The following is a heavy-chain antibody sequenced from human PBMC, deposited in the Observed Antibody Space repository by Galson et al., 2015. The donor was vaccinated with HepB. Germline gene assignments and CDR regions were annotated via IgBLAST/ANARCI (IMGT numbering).Heavy chain of an antibody. CDR3: TTFLEMTTVQY. CDR2: IKKKSEGGTT. Sequence: SLRLSCAASGFTFRNAWMSWVRQAPGKGLEWVGRIKKKSEGGTTDYAAPVKGRFTISRDYSKNTLYLEMNSLKTEDTALYYCTTFLEMTTVQYWGQGTLVTVSS. J-gene: IGHJ4*02. V-gene: IGHV3-15*01. D-gene: IGHD4-11*01. CDR1: GFTFRNAW.